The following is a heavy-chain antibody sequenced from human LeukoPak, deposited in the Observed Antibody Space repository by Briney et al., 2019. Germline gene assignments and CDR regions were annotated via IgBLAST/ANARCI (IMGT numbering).Heavy chain of an antibody. V-gene: IGHV4-59*01. J-gene: IGHJ4*02. CDR3: ARGRLGGSGSYYNVLDY. CDR1: GGSISSYY. CDR2: IPYSGST. D-gene: IGHD3-10*01. Sequence: SETLSLTCTVSGGSISSYYWSWIRQPPGKGLEWIGYIPYSGSTNYNPSLKGRVTISVDTSRNQFSLKLSSVTAADTAVYYCARGRLGGSGSYYNVLDYWGQGTLVTVSS.